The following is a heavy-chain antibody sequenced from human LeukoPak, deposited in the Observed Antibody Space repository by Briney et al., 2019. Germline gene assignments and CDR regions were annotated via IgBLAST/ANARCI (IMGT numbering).Heavy chain of an antibody. J-gene: IGHJ6*03. CDR3: TTVGGQLVLYYYYYMDV. V-gene: IGHV3-15*01. Sequence: RGGSLRLSCAASGFTFSNAWMSWVRQAPGEGLEWVGRIKSKTDGGTTDYAAPVKGRFTISRDDSKNTLYLQMNSLKTEDTAVYYCTTVGGQLVLYYYYYMDVWGKGTTVTVSS. CDR2: IKSKTDGGTT. CDR1: GFTFSNAW. D-gene: IGHD6-13*01.